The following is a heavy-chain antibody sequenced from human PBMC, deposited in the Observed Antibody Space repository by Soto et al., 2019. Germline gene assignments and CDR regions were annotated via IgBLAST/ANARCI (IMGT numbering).Heavy chain of an antibody. V-gene: IGHV1-3*01. CDR1: GYTFSSYT. CDR2: INAGNGNT. CDR3: AREVIPNWFDP. Sequence: ASVKVSCKASGYTFSSYTMHWVRQAPGQRLEWMGWINAGNGNTKYSQKFQGRVTITRDTSASTAYMELSSLRSEDTAVYYCAREVIPNWFDPWGQGTLVTVSS. J-gene: IGHJ5*02. D-gene: IGHD2-21*01.